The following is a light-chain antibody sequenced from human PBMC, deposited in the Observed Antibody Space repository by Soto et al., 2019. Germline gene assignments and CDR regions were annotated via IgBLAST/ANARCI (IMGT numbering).Light chain of an antibody. CDR3: QHYNSCPPL. Sequence: DIGMTQSPATLSVSPGETATLSCRASQSVSDNLAWYQQKRGQAPRLIIYGAYIRATGIPARFSGSGSGTEFTITISSLQSEDFAVYYCQHYNSCPPLFGPGTKVDIK. J-gene: IGKJ3*01. CDR1: QSVSDN. V-gene: IGKV3-15*01. CDR2: GAY.